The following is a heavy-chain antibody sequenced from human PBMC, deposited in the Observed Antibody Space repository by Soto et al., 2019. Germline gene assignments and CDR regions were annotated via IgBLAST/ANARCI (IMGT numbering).Heavy chain of an antibody. CDR1: GFTVSSNY. Sequence: ESGGGLIQPGGSLRLSCAASGFTVSSNYMSWVRQAPGKGLEWVSVIYSGGSTYYADSVKGRFTISRDNSKNTLYLQMNSLRAEDTAVYYCARSPMGATYFDYWGQGTLVTASS. D-gene: IGHD1-26*01. V-gene: IGHV3-53*01. J-gene: IGHJ4*02. CDR3: ARSPMGATYFDY. CDR2: IYSGGST.